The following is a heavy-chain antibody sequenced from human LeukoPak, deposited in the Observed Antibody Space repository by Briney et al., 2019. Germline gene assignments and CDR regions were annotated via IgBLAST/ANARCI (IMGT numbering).Heavy chain of an antibody. CDR1: GFTFSSYA. Sequence: GGSLRLSCAASGFTFSSYAMHWVRQAPGKGLEWVSGIGASGNTYYADSVKDRFSISRDNSKNTLFLQMNSLRAEDTAVYYCATRNFGSGSRYFDYWGQGTLVTVSS. CDR2: IGASGNT. D-gene: IGHD3-10*01. CDR3: ATRNFGSGSRYFDY. J-gene: IGHJ4*02. V-gene: IGHV3-23*01.